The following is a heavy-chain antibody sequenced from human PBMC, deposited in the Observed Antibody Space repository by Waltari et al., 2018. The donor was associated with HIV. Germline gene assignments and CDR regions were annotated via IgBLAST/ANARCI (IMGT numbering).Heavy chain of an antibody. CDR3: ARGSQHHDL. J-gene: IGHJ5*02. CDR2: VSYSGAT. Sequence: QVQLQQWGTGLLKPSGTLSLKCAIYGTSFSGYYGSWIRQSPTKGLEWFGEVSYSGATNYNPSFEGRVSISADTSKNQLSLNLTSLTAADTGVYFCARGSQHHDLWGQGTLVAVS. CDR1: GTSFSGYY. V-gene: IGHV4-34*01.